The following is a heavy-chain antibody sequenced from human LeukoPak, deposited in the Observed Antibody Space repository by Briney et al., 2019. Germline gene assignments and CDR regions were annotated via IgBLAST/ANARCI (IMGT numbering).Heavy chain of an antibody. V-gene: IGHV1-69*13. J-gene: IGHJ4*02. D-gene: IGHD2-2*01. CDR3: ARDRIGCSSTSCYHYFDY. CDR1: GGTFSSYA. CDR2: IIPIFGTA. Sequence: ASVKVSCKASGGTFSSYAISWVRQAPGQGLEWMGGIIPIFGTANYAQKFQGRVTITADESTSTAYMELSSLRSEDTAVYYYARDRIGCSSTSCYHYFDYWSQGTLVTVSS.